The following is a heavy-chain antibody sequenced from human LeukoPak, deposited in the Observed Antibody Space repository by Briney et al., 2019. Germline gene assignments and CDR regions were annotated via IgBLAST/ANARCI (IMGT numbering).Heavy chain of an antibody. J-gene: IGHJ3*02. CDR1: GYTLTELS. CDR3: ATGGSHDYGDYFAFDI. V-gene: IGHV1-24*01. CDR2: FDPEDGET. D-gene: IGHD4-17*01. Sequence: ASVKVSCKVSGYTLTELSMHWVRHAPGKGLEWMGGFDPEDGETIYAQKFQGRVTMTEDTSTDTAYVELSSLRSEDTAVYYCATGGSHDYGDYFAFDIWGQGTMVTVSS.